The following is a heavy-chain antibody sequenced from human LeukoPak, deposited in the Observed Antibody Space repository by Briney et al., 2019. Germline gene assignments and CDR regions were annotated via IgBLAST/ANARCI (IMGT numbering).Heavy chain of an antibody. V-gene: IGHV1-18*01. CDR3: ARSPLYPWPQYYDILTGYFPPFDY. Sequence: ASVKVSCKASGYTFTSYGISWVRQAPGQGLEWMGWISAYNGNTNYAQKLQGRVTMTTDTSTSTAHMELRSLRSDDTAVYYCARSPLYPWPQYYDILTGYFPPFDYWGQGTLVTVSS. CDR2: ISAYNGNT. CDR1: GYTFTSYG. D-gene: IGHD3-9*01. J-gene: IGHJ4*02.